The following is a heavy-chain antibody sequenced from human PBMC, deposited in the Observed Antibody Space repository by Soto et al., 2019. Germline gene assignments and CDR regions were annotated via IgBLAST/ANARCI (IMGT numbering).Heavy chain of an antibody. D-gene: IGHD3-3*01. Sequence: QVQLVESGGGVVQPGRSLRLSCAASGFTFSSYAMHWVRQAPGKGLEWIGEINHSGSTNYNPSLKSRVTISVDTSKNQFSLKLSSVTAADTAVYYCARGSHSYDFWSGKSAWFDPWGQGTLVTVSS. CDR3: ARGSHSYDFWSGKSAWFDP. V-gene: IGHV4-34*01. CDR2: INHSGST. J-gene: IGHJ5*02. CDR1: GFTFSSYA.